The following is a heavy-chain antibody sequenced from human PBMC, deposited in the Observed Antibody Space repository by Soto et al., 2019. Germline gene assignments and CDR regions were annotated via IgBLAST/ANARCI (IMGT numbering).Heavy chain of an antibody. CDR3: AKNQERELPRVIDF. CDR2: MSGSSSTT. D-gene: IGHD1-7*01. Sequence: EVRLLESGGGLVKPGGSLRLSCATSGLTFSNYAMSWVRQAPGGGLEWVSSMSGSSSTTYYADSVRRRFTISRDRSKNTLYLQRSSLRAEDTALYYCAKNQERELPRVIDFCGQGTLVTVSS. V-gene: IGHV3-23*01. J-gene: IGHJ4*02. CDR1: GLTFSNYA.